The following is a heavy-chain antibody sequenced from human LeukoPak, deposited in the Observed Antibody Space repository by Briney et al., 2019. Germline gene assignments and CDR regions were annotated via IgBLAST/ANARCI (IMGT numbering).Heavy chain of an antibody. J-gene: IGHJ1*01. CDR1: GLTFSSHW. CDR2: ITNDGSST. CDR3: ARGSGSSGYYRAPKTAEYFQH. Sequence: QPGGSLRLSCAASGLTFSSHWMHWVRQAPGKGLVWVSRITNDGSSTTYADSVKGRFTISRDNAKNSLYLQMNSLRAEDTAVYYCARGSGSSGYYRAPKTAEYFQHWGQGTLVTVSS. V-gene: IGHV3-74*01. D-gene: IGHD3-22*01.